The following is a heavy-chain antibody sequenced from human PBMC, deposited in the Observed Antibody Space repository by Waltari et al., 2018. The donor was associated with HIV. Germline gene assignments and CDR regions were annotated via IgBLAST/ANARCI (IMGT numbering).Heavy chain of an antibody. CDR1: GFSLSTSGVG. Sequence: QITLKESGPTLVKPTQTLTLTCTLSGFSLSTSGVGVGWTRQPPGKALEWLALIYWNDDKRYSPSLKSRLTITKDTSKTQVVLTMTNMDPVDTATYYCAHTPNYDDSSGWIIAYHFDYWGQGTLVTISS. CDR2: IYWNDDK. V-gene: IGHV2-5*01. CDR3: AHTPNYDDSSGWIIAYHFDY. J-gene: IGHJ4*02. D-gene: IGHD3-22*01.